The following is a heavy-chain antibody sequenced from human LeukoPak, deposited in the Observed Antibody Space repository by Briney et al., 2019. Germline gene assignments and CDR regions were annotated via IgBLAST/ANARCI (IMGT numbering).Heavy chain of an antibody. J-gene: IGHJ4*02. Sequence: SETLSLTCAVSAGSISSSNWWSWVRQPPGKGLEWIGEIHHSGTTNYNPSLKSRVTMSVDESENQFSLNLSSVTAADTAVYYCARGGGGSSRYWGQGTLVTVSS. CDR2: IHHSGTT. CDR1: AGSISSSNW. CDR3: ARGGGGSSRY. D-gene: IGHD2-15*01. V-gene: IGHV4-4*02.